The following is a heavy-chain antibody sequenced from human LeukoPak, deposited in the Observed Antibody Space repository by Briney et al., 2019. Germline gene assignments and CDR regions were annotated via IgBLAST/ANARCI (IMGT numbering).Heavy chain of an antibody. Sequence: SETLSLTCTVSGGSISSTTYYWGWIRRPPGKGLEWIGSIYYSGSTYYNPSLKSRVTVSVDTSKNQFSLNLSSVTAADTAVYYCVRGSTLRHYQYWGQGTLVAVSS. CDR1: GGSISSTTYY. CDR2: IYYSGST. CDR3: VRGSTLRHYQY. J-gene: IGHJ4*02. V-gene: IGHV4-39*01. D-gene: IGHD3-16*01.